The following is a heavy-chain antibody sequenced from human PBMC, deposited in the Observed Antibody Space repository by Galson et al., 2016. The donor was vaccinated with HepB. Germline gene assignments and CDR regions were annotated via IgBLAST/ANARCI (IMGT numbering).Heavy chain of an antibody. D-gene: IGHD3-3*01. CDR2: IKEDGREQ. Sequence: SLRLSCAASGFNFRKFWMAWVRKPPRRGLEWVADIKEDGREQYYAHSVRGRFTISRDNYRNVLFLQMNSLTVDDTAIYFCVRDPVGETLRAWSCFDIWGQGTVVTVSS. CDR1: GFNFRKFW. CDR3: VRDPVGETLRAWSCFDI. J-gene: IGHJ3*02. V-gene: IGHV3-7*03.